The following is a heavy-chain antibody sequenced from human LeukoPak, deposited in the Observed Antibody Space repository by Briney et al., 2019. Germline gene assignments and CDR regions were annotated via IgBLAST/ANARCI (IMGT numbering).Heavy chain of an antibody. J-gene: IGHJ4*02. D-gene: IGHD1-14*01. CDR1: GFTFTSYY. Sequence: ASVKVSCKTAGFTFTSYYMHWVRQAPGQGLEWMGMINPNGGHTDYAQNFQGRVTMTMDMSTSTVYMELSSLRSDDTAVFYCARSKDNRGYDVRHLDYWGQGTLVTVSS. CDR3: ARSKDNRGYDVRHLDY. V-gene: IGHV1-46*01. CDR2: INPNGGHT.